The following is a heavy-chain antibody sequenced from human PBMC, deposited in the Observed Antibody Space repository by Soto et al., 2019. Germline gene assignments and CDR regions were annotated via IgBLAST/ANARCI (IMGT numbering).Heavy chain of an antibody. V-gene: IGHV3-48*02. Sequence: EVQLVESGGGLVQPGGSLRLSCAASGFSFSSYAMNWVRQAPGKGLEWLSYISESSSNIYYADSVKGLFTISRDNAKNSLYLQMNSLRDEDTAVYYCANLFGSSWHVDYWGQGTLVTVSS. D-gene: IGHD6-13*01. CDR3: ANLFGSSWHVDY. CDR1: GFSFSSYA. J-gene: IGHJ4*02. CDR2: ISESSSNI.